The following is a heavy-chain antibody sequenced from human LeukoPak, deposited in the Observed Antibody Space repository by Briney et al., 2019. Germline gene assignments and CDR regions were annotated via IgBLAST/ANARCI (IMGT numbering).Heavy chain of an antibody. Sequence: EASVKVSCKASGYTFTSYGLSWVRQAPGQGLEWMGWISAYNGNTKYAQKLQGRVTMTTDTSTSTAYMELRSLRSDDTAVYYCATRNPPRYCSSTSCYTRWDDAFDIWGQGTMVTVSS. CDR3: ATRNPPRYCSSTSCYTRWDDAFDI. CDR2: ISAYNGNT. D-gene: IGHD2-2*02. J-gene: IGHJ3*02. CDR1: GYTFTSYG. V-gene: IGHV1-18*01.